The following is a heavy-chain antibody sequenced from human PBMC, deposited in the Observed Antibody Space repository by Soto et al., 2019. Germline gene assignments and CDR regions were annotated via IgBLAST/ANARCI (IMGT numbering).Heavy chain of an antibody. CDR1: GFTFSSYG. CDR3: AKDMMSVVPAPGEYYYYYMDV. D-gene: IGHD2-2*01. Sequence: PGGSLRLSCAASGFTFSSYGMHWVRQAPGKGLEWVAVISYDGSNKYYADSVKGRFTISRDNSKNTLYLQMNSLRAEDTAVYYCAKDMMSVVPAPGEYYYYYMDVWGKGTTVTV. J-gene: IGHJ6*03. CDR2: ISYDGSNK. V-gene: IGHV3-30*18.